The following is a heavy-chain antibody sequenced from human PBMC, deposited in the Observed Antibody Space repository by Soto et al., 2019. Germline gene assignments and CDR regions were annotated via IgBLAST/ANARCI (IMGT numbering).Heavy chain of an antibody. Sequence: PGGSLRLSCAPSGFTFSSNEMNWVRQAPGKGLEWVSYISVSGSTRFYADAVRGRFTISRDNTKKVLYLQMNSLRVEDTALYYCATAGLTGTVWGQGTTVTVFS. CDR1: GFTFSSNE. CDR2: ISVSGSTR. J-gene: IGHJ6*02. CDR3: ATAGLTGTV. D-gene: IGHD3-9*01. V-gene: IGHV3-48*03.